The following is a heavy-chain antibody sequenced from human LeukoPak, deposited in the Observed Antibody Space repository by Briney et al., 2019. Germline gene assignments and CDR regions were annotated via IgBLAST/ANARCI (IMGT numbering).Heavy chain of an antibody. V-gene: IGHV4-34*01. CDR1: GGSFSGYY. CDR2: INHSGST. D-gene: IGHD3-9*01. Sequence: SETLSLTCAVHGGSFSGYYWSWIRQPPGKGLEWIGEINHSGSTNYNPSLKSRVTISLDTSKNQFSLKLRSVTAADTAVYYCARHSHLTFYYDILTGSFDYWGQGTLVTVSS. J-gene: IGHJ4*02. CDR3: ARHSHLTFYYDILTGSFDY.